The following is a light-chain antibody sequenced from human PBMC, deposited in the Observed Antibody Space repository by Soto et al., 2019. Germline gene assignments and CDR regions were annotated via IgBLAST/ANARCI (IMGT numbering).Light chain of an antibody. J-gene: IGKJ1*01. CDR3: QQYNNWPRT. V-gene: IGKV3-15*01. CDR2: GAS. CDR1: QSVSSSY. Sequence: EIVMTQSPATLSVSPGERATLSCRASQSVSSSYLAWYQQKPGQAPRLLIYGASTRATGIPARFSGSGSGTEFTLTISSLQCEDFAVYYCQQYNNWPRTFGQGTKV.